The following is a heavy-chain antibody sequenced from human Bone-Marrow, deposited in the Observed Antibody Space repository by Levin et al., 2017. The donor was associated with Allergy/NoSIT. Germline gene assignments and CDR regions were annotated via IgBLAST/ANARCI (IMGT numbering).Heavy chain of an antibody. CDR2: IMPFIGTP. CDR1: GGTFSDYA. D-gene: IGHD3-10*01. J-gene: IGHJ5*02. V-gene: IGHV1-69*01. CDR3: AGETSLWFGDGDWFDH. Sequence: KISCKASGGTFSDYAVSWVRQAPGQGLEWMGGIMPFIGTPHYAQKFEGRVTISADESMSAVYMELRSLSSDDTAVYYCAGETSLWFGDGDWFDHWGQGTQVTVSS.